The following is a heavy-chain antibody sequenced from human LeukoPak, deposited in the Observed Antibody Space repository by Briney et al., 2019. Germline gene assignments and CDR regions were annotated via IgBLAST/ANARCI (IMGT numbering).Heavy chain of an antibody. CDR2: ISSSSSYI. Sequence: PGGSLRLSCAASGFTFSSYSMNWVRQAPGKGLEWVSSISSSSSYIYYADSVKGRFTISRDNAKNSLYLQMNSLRAEDMAVYYCAREGRSYDYVWGSYRSSFDYWGQGTLVTVSS. D-gene: IGHD3-16*02. CDR1: GFTFSSYS. J-gene: IGHJ4*02. V-gene: IGHV3-21*01. CDR3: AREGRSYDYVWGSYRSSFDY.